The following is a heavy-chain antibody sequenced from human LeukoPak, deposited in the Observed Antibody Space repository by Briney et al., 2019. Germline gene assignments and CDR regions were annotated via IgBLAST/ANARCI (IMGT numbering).Heavy chain of an antibody. CDR1: GGSLSSNIYY. J-gene: IGHJ5*02. Sequence: SETLSLTCTVSGGSLSSNIYYWGWVRQPPGKGLEWLGSIYYSGSTYYNPSLKSRVTISVDTSKNQFSLKLSSVTAADTAVYYCARQHAGRWLRINWFDPWGQGTLVTVSS. V-gene: IGHV4-39*01. D-gene: IGHD5-24*01. CDR2: IYYSGST. CDR3: ARQHAGRWLRINWFDP.